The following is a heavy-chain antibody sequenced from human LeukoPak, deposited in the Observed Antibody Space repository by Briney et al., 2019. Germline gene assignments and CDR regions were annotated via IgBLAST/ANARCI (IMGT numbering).Heavy chain of an antibody. D-gene: IGHD3-22*01. CDR3: ARARHSYHDSSGYYYAFDY. J-gene: IGHJ4*02. V-gene: IGHV1-69*13. CDR1: GGTFGSYA. Sequence: GASVKVSCKASGGTFGSYAISWVRQAPGQGLEWMGAIVPIIGRANYAQRFQGRVTIIADESTSTVYMELSSLTSEDTAVYYCARARHSYHDSSGYYYAFDYWGQGTLVTVSS. CDR2: IVPIIGRA.